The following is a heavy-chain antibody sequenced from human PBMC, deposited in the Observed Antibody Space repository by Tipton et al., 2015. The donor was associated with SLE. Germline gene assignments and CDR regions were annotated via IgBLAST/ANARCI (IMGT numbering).Heavy chain of an antibody. CDR1: GYTFTDHY. V-gene: IGHV1-2*02. CDR2: INPNSGDT. D-gene: IGHD3-3*01. J-gene: IGHJ4*02. CDR3: ARGGVVGLGGGAYSY. Sequence: QLVQSGVEVKKPGASVKVSCKASGYTFTDHYIHWVRQAPGQGLEWMGWINPNSGDTKYSERFQGRITMTRDTSISTAYMELSRLRSDDTAVYYCARGGVVGLGGGAYSYWGQGLLVSVSS.